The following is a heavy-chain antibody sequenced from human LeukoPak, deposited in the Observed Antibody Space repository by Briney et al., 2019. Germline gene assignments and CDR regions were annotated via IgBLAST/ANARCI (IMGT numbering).Heavy chain of an antibody. D-gene: IGHD3-9*01. CDR1: GGTFSSYA. V-gene: IGHV1-69*13. CDR3: ATCLRYFDWLQVAYFDY. J-gene: IGHJ4*02. Sequence: SVKVSCKASGGTFSSYAISWVRQAPGQRLEWMGGIIPIFGTANYAQKFQGRVTITADESTSTAYMELSSLRSEDTAVYYCATCLRYFDWLQVAYFDYWGQGTLVTVSS. CDR2: IIPIFGTA.